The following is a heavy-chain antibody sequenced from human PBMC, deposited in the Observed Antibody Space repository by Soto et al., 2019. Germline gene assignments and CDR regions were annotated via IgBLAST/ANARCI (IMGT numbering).Heavy chain of an antibody. V-gene: IGHV3-66*01. Sequence: PGGSLRLSCAASGCPVSSNYMSWVRQAPGKGLEWVSVIYSGGSTYYADSVKGRFTISRDNSKNTLYLQMNSLRAEDTAVYYCARDYDSSGYFDYWGQGTLVTVSS. CDR2: IYSGGST. D-gene: IGHD3-22*01. CDR1: GCPVSSNY. J-gene: IGHJ4*02. CDR3: ARDYDSSGYFDY.